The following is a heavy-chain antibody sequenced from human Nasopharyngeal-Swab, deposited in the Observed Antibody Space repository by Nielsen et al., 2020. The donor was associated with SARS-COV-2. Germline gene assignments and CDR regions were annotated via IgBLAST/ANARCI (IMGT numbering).Heavy chain of an antibody. Sequence: GGSLRLSCAASGFTFSSYAMSWVRQAPGKGLEWVSAISGSGGSTYYADSVKGRFTIPRDNSKNTLYLQMNSLRAEDTAVYYCANAYCGGDCYSHDYYYYYGMDVWGQGITVTVSS. V-gene: IGHV3-23*01. CDR2: ISGSGGST. CDR1: GFTFSSYA. CDR3: ANAYCGGDCYSHDYYYYYGMDV. D-gene: IGHD2-21*02. J-gene: IGHJ6*02.